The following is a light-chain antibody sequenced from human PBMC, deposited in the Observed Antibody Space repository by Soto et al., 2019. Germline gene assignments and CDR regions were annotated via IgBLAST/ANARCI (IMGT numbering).Light chain of an antibody. CDR2: DAS. V-gene: IGKV3-11*01. CDR1: QSVSSY. CDR3: HQYDTSPWT. J-gene: IGKJ1*01. Sequence: EIVLTQSPATLSLSPGERATLSCGASQSVSSYLAWYQQKPGQAPRLLIYDASNRATGIPARFSGSGSGTDFTLTISSLEPEDFAVYYCHQYDTSPWTFGQGTKVDIK.